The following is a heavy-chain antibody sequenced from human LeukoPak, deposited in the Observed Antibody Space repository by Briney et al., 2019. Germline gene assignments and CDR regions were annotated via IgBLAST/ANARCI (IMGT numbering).Heavy chain of an antibody. CDR3: AIRGTVTTHGAFDI. CDR2: ISGSGGST. CDR1: GFTFDDYA. V-gene: IGHV3-23*01. Sequence: GGSLRLSCAASGFTFDDYAMHWVRQAPGKGLEWVSAISGSGGSTYYADSVKGRFTISRDNSKNTLYLQMNSLRAEDTAVYYCAIRGTVTTHGAFDIWGQGTMVTVSS. J-gene: IGHJ3*02. D-gene: IGHD4-17*01.